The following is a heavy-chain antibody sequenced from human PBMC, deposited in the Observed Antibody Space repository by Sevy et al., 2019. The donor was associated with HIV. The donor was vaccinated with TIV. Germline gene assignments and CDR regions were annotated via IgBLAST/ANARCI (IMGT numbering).Heavy chain of an antibody. Sequence: GGYLRLSCAASGFTFSSYAMHWVRQAPGKGLEWVAVISYDGSNKYYADSVKGRFTISRDNSKNTLYLQMNSLRAEDTAVYYCARGIAVAGTRGYYYGMDVWGQGTTVSVSS. CDR2: ISYDGSNK. D-gene: IGHD6-19*01. CDR1: GFTFSSYA. V-gene: IGHV3-30-3*01. J-gene: IGHJ6*02. CDR3: ARGIAVAGTRGYYYGMDV.